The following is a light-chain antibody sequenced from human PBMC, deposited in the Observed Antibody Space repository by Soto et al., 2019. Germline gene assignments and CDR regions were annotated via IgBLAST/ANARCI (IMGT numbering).Light chain of an antibody. Sequence: QSVLTQPASVSGSPGQSITISCSGSISDVGSSGPVSWYQHHPGQVPKLIIYEGSRRPSGVSSRFSGSKTGNTASLTITGLQAEEEANYYCCSYVGARTYVFGTLTKVTVL. CDR1: ISDVGSSGP. CDR2: EGS. V-gene: IGLV2-23*01. CDR3: CSYVGARTYV. J-gene: IGLJ1*01.